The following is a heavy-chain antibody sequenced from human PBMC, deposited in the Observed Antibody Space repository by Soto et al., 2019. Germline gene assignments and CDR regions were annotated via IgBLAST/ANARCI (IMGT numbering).Heavy chain of an antibody. J-gene: IGHJ6*02. CDR1: GDTFKNCV. D-gene: IGHD2-15*01. CDR2: IIPLFGTT. V-gene: IGHV1-69*01. CDR3: AAEAGFGKLAVV. Sequence: QVQVVQSGVEVRRPGSSVKVSCKASGDTFKNCVISWVRQAPGQGLEWMGGIIPLFGTTDFAQGVQGRLTIMTDESTTSVSMELRRLRTGDMARYLRAAEAGFGKLAVVWGQGTTVIVSS.